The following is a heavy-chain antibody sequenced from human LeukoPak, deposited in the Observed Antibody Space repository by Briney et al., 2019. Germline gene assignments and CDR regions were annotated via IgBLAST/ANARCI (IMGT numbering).Heavy chain of an antibody. V-gene: IGHV4-59*01. J-gene: IGHJ6*03. CDR2: IYYSGST. D-gene: IGHD1-1*01. Sequence: SETLSLTCTVSGGSISYYYWSWIRQPPGKGLEWIGYIYYSGSTNYSPSLKSRVTISVDTSKNQFSLNLTSVTAADSAVYYCARVSWFPGTSYYYMDVWGKGTTVTVSS. CDR1: GGSISYYY. CDR3: ARVSWFPGTSYYYMDV.